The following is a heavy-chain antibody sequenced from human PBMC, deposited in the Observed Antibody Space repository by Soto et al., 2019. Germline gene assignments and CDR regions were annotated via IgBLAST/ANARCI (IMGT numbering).Heavy chain of an antibody. D-gene: IGHD3-16*01. J-gene: IGHJ2*01. CDR3: ASEGGWSTSRYFDL. CDR1: GGTFSSYT. Sequence: QVQLVQSGAEVKKPGSSVKVSCKASGGTFSSYTIIWVRQAPGQGLEWMGRIIPILGIANYAQKFQGRVTITADKSTSTAYMELSSLRSEDTAVDYCASEGGWSTSRYFDLWGRGTLVTVSS. CDR2: IIPILGIA. V-gene: IGHV1-69*02.